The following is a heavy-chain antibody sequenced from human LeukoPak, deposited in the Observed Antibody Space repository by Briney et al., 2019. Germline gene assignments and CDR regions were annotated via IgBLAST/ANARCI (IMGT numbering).Heavy chain of an antibody. CDR2: ISGSGGST. D-gene: IGHD1-26*01. V-gene: IGHV3-23*01. J-gene: IGHJ4*02. CDR1: GFTFSSYA. CDR3: AKDSSGSYRSDYFDY. Sequence: PGGSLRLSCAASGFTFSSYAMSWVRQAPGKGLEWVSAISGSGGSTYYADSVKGRFTISRDNSKNTLYLQMNSLRAEDTAVYYCAKDSSGSYRSDYFDYWGQGTLVTVSS.